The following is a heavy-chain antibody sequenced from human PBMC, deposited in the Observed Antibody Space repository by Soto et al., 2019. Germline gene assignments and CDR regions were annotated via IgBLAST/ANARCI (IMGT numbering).Heavy chain of an antibody. V-gene: IGHV4-34*01. CDR2: INHSGST. CDR3: ASDARTGFDY. Sequence: SETLSLTCAVYGGSFSGYYWSCIRQPPGKGLEWIGEINHSGSTNYNPSLKRRVTISVDTSKNQFSLKLSSVTAADTAVYDCASDARTGFDYWGQGTLVPVSS. D-gene: IGHD6-6*01. CDR1: GGSFSGYY. J-gene: IGHJ4*02.